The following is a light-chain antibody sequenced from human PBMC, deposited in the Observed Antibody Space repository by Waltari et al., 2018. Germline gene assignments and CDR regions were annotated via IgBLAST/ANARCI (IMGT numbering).Light chain of an antibody. V-gene: IGLV1-44*01. CDR2: SNT. CDR1: SSNIGSNT. Sequence: QSVLTQPPSASGTPGQRVTISCSGSSSNIGSNTVNWYQQLPGPAPKFLIYSNTQPPLGVADLFSGSKSGTSAALAISGLQSEDEADYYCATWDDRLDNLVFGGGTKLTVL. CDR3: ATWDDRLDNLV. J-gene: IGLJ2*01.